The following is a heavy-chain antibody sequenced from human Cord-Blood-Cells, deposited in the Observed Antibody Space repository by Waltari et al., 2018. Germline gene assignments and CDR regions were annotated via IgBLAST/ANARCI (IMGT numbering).Heavy chain of an antibody. V-gene: IGHV3-48*02. Sequence: EVQLVESGGGLVQPGGSLRLSCAASGFTFSSYSMNWVRQAPGKGLEWVSYISSSSTQDYADSVKGRFTISRDNAKNSLYLQMNSLRDEDTAVYYCARGLYYDFWSGYSAFDYWGQGTLVTISS. D-gene: IGHD3-3*01. CDR1: GFTFSSYS. CDR3: ARGLYYDFWSGYSAFDY. CDR2: ISSSSTQ. J-gene: IGHJ4*02.